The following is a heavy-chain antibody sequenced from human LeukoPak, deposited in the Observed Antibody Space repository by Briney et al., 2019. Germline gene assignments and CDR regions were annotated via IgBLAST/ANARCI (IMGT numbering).Heavy chain of an antibody. CDR3: ARSDYGDCFDY. D-gene: IGHD4-17*01. Sequence: PSETLSLTCSVSVGSISSYYWSWIRQPPGKGLEWIGYIYYSGSTNYNPSLKSRVTISVDTSKNQFSLKLSSVTAADTAVYYCARSDYGDCFDYWGQGTLVTVSS. CDR1: VGSISSYY. V-gene: IGHV4-59*01. CDR2: IYYSGST. J-gene: IGHJ4*02.